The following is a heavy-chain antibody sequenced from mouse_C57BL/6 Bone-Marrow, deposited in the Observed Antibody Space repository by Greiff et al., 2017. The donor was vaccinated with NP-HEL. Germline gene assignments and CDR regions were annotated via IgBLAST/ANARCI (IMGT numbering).Heavy chain of an antibody. D-gene: IGHD1-1*01. CDR2: IDPSDSYT. CDR3: ARKGGGVDYFDY. CDR1: GYTFTSYW. J-gene: IGHJ2*01. Sequence: QVQLQQPGAELVKPGASVKLSCKASGYTFTSYWMQWVKQRPGPGLEWIGEIDPSDSYTNYNQKFKGKATLTVDTSSSTAYMQLRSLTSEDSAVYYCARKGGGVDYFDYWGQGTTLTVSS. V-gene: IGHV1-50*01.